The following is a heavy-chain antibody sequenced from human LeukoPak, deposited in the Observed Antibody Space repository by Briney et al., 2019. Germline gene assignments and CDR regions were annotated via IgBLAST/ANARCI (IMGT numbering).Heavy chain of an antibody. CDR3: AKGDIVATTAFDY. Sequence: GGSLRLSCAASGFTFTSYWMTWVRQAPGKGLEWVANIKQDGSVKYYVDSVKGRFTISRDDAKNSLYLQMNSLRAEDTALYYCAKGDIVATTAFDYWGQGTLVTVSS. V-gene: IGHV3-7*03. J-gene: IGHJ4*02. CDR2: IKQDGSVK. CDR1: GFTFTSYW. D-gene: IGHD5-12*01.